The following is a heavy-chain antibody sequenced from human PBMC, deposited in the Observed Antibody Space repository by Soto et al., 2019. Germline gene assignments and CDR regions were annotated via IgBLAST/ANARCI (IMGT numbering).Heavy chain of an antibody. J-gene: IGHJ4*02. D-gene: IGHD3-3*01. V-gene: IGHV1-69*01. CDR1: GGTFSSYA. Sequence: QVQLVQSGAEVKKPGSSVKVSCKASGGTFSSYAISWVRQAPGQGLEWMGGVIPIFGTANYAQKFQGRVTITADESTSTAYMELSSLRSEDAAVYYCARDGVPEKSDFWSGSQYYFDYWGQGTLVTVSS. CDR2: VIPIFGTA. CDR3: ARDGVPEKSDFWSGSQYYFDY.